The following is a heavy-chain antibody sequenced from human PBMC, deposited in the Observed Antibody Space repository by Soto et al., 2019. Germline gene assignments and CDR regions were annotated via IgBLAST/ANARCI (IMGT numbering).Heavy chain of an antibody. D-gene: IGHD4-17*01. Sequence: QVQLRESGPGLVKPSETLSLTRTVSGSSVSGGIYYWTWIRQPPGKGLEWIGYIYHSATTNYNASLRSRVTISVDTSKNEFSLRLTSVTAADTAVYYCARYRDFGDYGYFDSWGQGTLVTVSS. CDR1: GSSVSGGIYY. V-gene: IGHV4-61*01. CDR3: ARYRDFGDYGYFDS. J-gene: IGHJ4*02. CDR2: IYHSATT.